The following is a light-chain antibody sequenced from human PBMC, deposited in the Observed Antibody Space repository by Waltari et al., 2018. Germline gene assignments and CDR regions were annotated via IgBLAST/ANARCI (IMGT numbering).Light chain of an antibody. CDR1: SSDVGNYKR. Sequence: QSALTQPTSVSGSPGQSITISCTGTSSDVGNYKRVSWYQQHPGKAPKLMIYVVSKRPSGGSARFSGSKSGDMASLTISGLQPEDEAEYFCSSYAGSSKGVFGGGTKVTVL. V-gene: IGLV2-23*02. CDR3: SSYAGSSKGV. J-gene: IGLJ2*01. CDR2: VVS.